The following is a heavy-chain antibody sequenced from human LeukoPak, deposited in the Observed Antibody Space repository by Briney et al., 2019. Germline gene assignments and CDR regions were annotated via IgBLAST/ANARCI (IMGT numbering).Heavy chain of an antibody. J-gene: IGHJ4*02. CDR1: GFTFSSYE. CDR2: ISSSGSMI. V-gene: IGHV3-48*03. D-gene: IGHD4-17*01. CDR3: ARDEYIHGDLTNFDS. Sequence: GGSLRLSCAASGFTFSSYEMNWIRQAPGKGLEWVSYISSSGSMISDADSVKGRFTISRDNAKKSLYLQMNSLRAEDTAVYYCARDEYIHGDLTNFDSWGQGTLVIVSS.